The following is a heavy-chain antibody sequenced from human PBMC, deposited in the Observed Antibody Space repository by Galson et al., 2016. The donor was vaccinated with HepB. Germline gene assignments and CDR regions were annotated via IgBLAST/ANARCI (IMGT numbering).Heavy chain of an antibody. V-gene: IGHV1-18*04. CDR2: ISPKDGNT. Sequence: SVKVSCKAPGYIFTSYGISWVRQAPGQGLEWMGGISPKDGNTNYAQNLQGRVTMTTDTSTRTAYMELRSLRSDDTAVYFCARDWSGEQQVISDYWGQGTLVTVSS. J-gene: IGHJ4*02. CDR1: GYIFTSYG. D-gene: IGHD6-13*01. CDR3: ARDWSGEQQVISDY.